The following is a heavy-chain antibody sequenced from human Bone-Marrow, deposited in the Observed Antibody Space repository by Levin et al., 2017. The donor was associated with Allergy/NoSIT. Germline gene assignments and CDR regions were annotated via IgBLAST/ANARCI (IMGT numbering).Heavy chain of an antibody. CDR2: FTHTGTT. Sequence: KPSETLSLTCSVSGGSFSGFYWSWVRQSPGKGLEWIGEFTHTGTTNYNPSLSSRVTISVDTSKRQVFLKLTSVTAADAAVYYCARGFGSDWPTQDYWGQGTLVTVSS. V-gene: IGHV4-34*01. CDR3: ARGFGSDWPTQDY. J-gene: IGHJ4*02. CDR1: GGSFSGFY. D-gene: IGHD6-19*01.